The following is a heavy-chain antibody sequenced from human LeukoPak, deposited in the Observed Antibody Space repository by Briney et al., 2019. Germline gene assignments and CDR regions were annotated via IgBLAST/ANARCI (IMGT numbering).Heavy chain of an antibody. CDR1: GFTFSNHG. V-gene: IGHV3-23*01. D-gene: IGHD5-12*01. J-gene: IGHJ4*02. CDR2: ISDSGANT. Sequence: GGSLRLSCAASGFTFSNHGMNWVRQAPGKGLEWVSAISDSGANTYYADSVKGRFTISRDNSKNTLYLQMNSLRAEDTAVYYCANRLSGYAFDYWGQGTLATVSS. CDR3: ANRLSGYAFDY.